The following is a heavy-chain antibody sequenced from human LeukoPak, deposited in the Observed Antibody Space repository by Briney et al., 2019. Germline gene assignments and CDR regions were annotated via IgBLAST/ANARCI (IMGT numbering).Heavy chain of an antibody. V-gene: IGHV3-23*01. D-gene: IGHD6-13*01. Sequence: PGGSLRLSCAASGFSFSNYAMNWVRQAPGNGLEWVSCIGGSGDSTYYSDSVRGRFTISRDNSKNTLYLQMNSLRAEDTAIYYCVKDKAYSSSWGYFDYWGQGTLVTVFS. CDR2: IGGSGDST. CDR1: GFSFSNYA. J-gene: IGHJ4*02. CDR3: VKDKAYSSSWGYFDY.